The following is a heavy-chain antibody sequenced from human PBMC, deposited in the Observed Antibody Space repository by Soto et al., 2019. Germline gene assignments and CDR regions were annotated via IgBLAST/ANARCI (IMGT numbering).Heavy chain of an antibody. CDR1: GFTFSSYA. J-gene: IGHJ6*02. Sequence: GSLRLSCAASGFTFSSYAMHWVRQAPGKGLEWVAVISYDGSNKYYADSVKGRFTISRDNSKNTLYLQMNSLRAEDTAVYYCARDLTGITGTTPLTYYYYGMDVWGQGTTVTVSS. CDR2: ISYDGSNK. D-gene: IGHD1-7*01. V-gene: IGHV3-30-3*01. CDR3: ARDLTGITGTTPLTYYYYGMDV.